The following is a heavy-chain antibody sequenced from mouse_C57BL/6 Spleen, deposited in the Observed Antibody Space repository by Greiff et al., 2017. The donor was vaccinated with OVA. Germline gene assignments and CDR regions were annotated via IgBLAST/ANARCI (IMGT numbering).Heavy chain of an antibody. CDR3: ARGTTVVATRGYFDY. CDR2: IDPSDSYT. D-gene: IGHD1-1*01. CDR1: GYTFTSYW. V-gene: IGHV1-69*01. Sequence: VQLQQPGAELVMPGASVKLSCKASGYTFTSYWMHWVKQRPGQGLEWIGEIDPSDSYTNYNQKFKGKSTLTVDKSSSTAYMQLSSLTSEDSAVYYCARGTTVVATRGYFDYWGQGTTLTVSS. J-gene: IGHJ2*01.